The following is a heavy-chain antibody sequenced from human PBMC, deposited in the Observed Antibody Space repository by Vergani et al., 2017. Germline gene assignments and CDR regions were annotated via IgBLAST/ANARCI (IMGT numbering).Heavy chain of an antibody. J-gene: IGHJ4*02. CDR2: ISARYPST. CDR1: GFTFSACP. Sequence: EVQLLQSGGVVIQPGGSVRLSCAASGFTFSACPMPWVRQAPGKGLEWVSAISARYPSTYYADSVKGRFTISRDNSKNMLYLQMNSLRAEDTAVYYCARLSYDTTPYLQGGYDCWGQGTLVSVSS. D-gene: IGHD3-22*01. V-gene: IGHV3-23*01. CDR3: ARLSYDTTPYLQGGYDC.